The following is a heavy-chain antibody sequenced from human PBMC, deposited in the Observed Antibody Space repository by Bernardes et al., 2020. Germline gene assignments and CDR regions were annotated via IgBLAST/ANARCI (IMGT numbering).Heavy chain of an antibody. J-gene: IGHJ5*02. D-gene: IGHD2-2*01. CDR1: GGSVSSGSYY. CDR2: IYYSGST. Sequence: SETLSLTCTVSGGSVSSGSYYWSWIRQPPGKGLEWIGYIYYSGSTNYNPSLKSRVTISVDTSKNQFSLKLSSVTAADTAVYYCARGEYCSSTSCSKGGFDPWGQGTLVTVSS. V-gene: IGHV4-61*01. CDR3: ARGEYCSSTSCSKGGFDP.